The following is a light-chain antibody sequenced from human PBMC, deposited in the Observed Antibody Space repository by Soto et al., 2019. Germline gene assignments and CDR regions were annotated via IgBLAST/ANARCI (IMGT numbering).Light chain of an antibody. J-gene: IGLJ1*01. Sequence: VLTQPPSVSGAPGQRVSISCTGSTSNIGAPYDVHWYQHLPGTALKLLIYGDNNRPSGVPDRFSGSKSGTSASLAITRLQAEDEADYYCQSYDISLHNYVFGTGTKVTV. CDR3: QSYDISLHNYV. CDR2: GDN. CDR1: TSNIGAPYD. V-gene: IGLV1-40*01.